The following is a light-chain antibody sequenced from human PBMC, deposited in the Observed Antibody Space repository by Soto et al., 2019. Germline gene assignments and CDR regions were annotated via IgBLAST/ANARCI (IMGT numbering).Light chain of an antibody. CDR1: SSNIGAGYD. V-gene: IGLV1-40*01. CDR3: QSYDSRNGYV. Sequence: QSVLTQPPSVSGAPGQRVTISCTGSSSNIGAGYDVHWYQQVPGTAPKLLIYANRNRPAGVPDRFSASKSDTSASLAITGLQAEDEADYYCQSYDSRNGYVFGPGTKVTVL. CDR2: ANR. J-gene: IGLJ1*01.